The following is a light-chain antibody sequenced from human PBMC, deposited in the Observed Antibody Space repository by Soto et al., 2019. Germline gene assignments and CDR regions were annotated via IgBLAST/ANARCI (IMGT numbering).Light chain of an antibody. CDR2: DYS. V-gene: IGLV3-21*02. CDR3: QSYDNSLSGSWV. CDR1: NIGRKS. Sequence: SYELTQPPSVSVALGQTARVTCGGNNIGRKSVHWYQQMPGQAPVLVVSDYSNRPSGVPDRFSGSKSGTSASLAINGLQAEDEAHYYCQSYDNSLSGSWVFGGGTKLTVL. J-gene: IGLJ3*02.